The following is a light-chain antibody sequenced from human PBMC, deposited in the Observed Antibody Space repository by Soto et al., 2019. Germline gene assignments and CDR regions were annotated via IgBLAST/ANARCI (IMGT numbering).Light chain of an antibody. J-gene: IGKJ2*01. CDR1: QDISNY. CDR3: QQFDNVPYT. Sequence: DIQMTQSPSSLSASVGDRVTITCQASQDISNYLNWYQQKPGKAPKLLIYDASNLETGVPSRFSGSGSGTDFIITISSLQPEDIATYYCQQFDNVPYTFGQGTKLEI. CDR2: DAS. V-gene: IGKV1-33*01.